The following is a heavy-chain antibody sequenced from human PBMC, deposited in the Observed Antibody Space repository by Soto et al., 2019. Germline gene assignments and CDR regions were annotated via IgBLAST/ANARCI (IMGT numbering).Heavy chain of an antibody. V-gene: IGHV6-1*01. Sequence: QVPLQQSGPGLVKPSQTLSLTCAISGDSVSSNNVVWNWIRQSPSRGLEWLGRTYYRSKWFFDYAASVKGRIIINPDTSKNQFSLELISVTPEDTAVYYCARGNTGGDYWGQGTLVIVSS. CDR2: TYYRSKWFF. CDR3: ARGNTGGDY. D-gene: IGHD3-10*01. CDR1: GDSVSSNNVV. J-gene: IGHJ4*02.